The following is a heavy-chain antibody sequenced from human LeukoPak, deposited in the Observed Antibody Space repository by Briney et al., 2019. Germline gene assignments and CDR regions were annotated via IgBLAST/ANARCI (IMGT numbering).Heavy chain of an antibody. D-gene: IGHD2-15*01. V-gene: IGHV1-46*01. CDR3: ARQPGYCSGGSCYYYMDV. Sequence: ASVKVSCKASGYTFTSYYMHWVRQAPGQGLEWMGIINPSGGSTSYAQKFQGRVAMTRDTSTSTVYMELSSLRSEDTAVYYCARQPGYCSGGSCYYYMDVWGKGTTVTISS. J-gene: IGHJ6*03. CDR1: GYTFTSYY. CDR2: INPSGGST.